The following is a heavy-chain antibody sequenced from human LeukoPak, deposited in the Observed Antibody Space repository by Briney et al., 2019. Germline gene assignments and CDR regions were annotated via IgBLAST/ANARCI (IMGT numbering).Heavy chain of an antibody. Sequence: PSETLSLTCAVSGGSISSSNWWSWVRQPPGKGLEWIGEIYHSGSTNYNPSLKSRVTISVDKSKNQFSLKLSSVTAADTAVYYCARFLEWLSRENYYYYYYMDVWGKGTTVTVSS. V-gene: IGHV4-4*02. CDR2: IYHSGST. D-gene: IGHD3-3*01. J-gene: IGHJ6*03. CDR3: ARFLEWLSRENYYYYYYMDV. CDR1: GGSISSSNW.